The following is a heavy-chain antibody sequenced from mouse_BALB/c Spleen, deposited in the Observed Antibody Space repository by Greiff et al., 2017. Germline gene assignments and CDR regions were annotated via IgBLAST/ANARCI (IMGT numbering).Heavy chain of an antibody. D-gene: IGHD1-2*01. J-gene: IGHJ3*01. CDR3: ARSMSPLRLPFAY. CDR2: ISDGGSYT. V-gene: IGHV5-4*02. Sequence: EVMLVESGGGLVKPGGSLKLSCAASGFTFSDYYMYWVRQTPEKRLEWVATISDGGSYTYYPDSVKGRFTISRDNAKNNLYLQMSSLKSEDTAMYYCARSMSPLRLPFAYWGQGTLVTVSA. CDR1: GFTFSDYY.